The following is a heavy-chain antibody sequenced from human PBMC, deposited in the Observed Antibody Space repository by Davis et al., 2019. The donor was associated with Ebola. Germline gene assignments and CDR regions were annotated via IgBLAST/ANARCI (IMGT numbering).Heavy chain of an antibody. CDR1: GFTFSSYW. CDR2: IKQDGSQK. V-gene: IGHV3-7*01. J-gene: IGHJ3*01. CDR3: ARSVGRDALDL. Sequence: GESLKISCEVSGFTFSSYWMSWVRQAPGKGLEWVANIKQDGSQKYYMDSVKGRSTISRDNAKNSLSLQMSSLRLEDTAVYYCARSVGRDALDLWGQGTEVIVSS. D-gene: IGHD4-23*01.